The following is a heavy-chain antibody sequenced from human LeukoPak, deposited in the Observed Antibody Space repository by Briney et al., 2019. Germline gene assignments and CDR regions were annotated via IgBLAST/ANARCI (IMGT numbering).Heavy chain of an antibody. Sequence: ASVKVSCKASGYTFSTYGISWVRQAPGQGLEWMGWISAYKGNTYYAQMLQGRVTMTTDTSTSTAYMELRSLRSDDTAIYYCARDPYYYGSGSYYDVFDVWGQGTMVTVSS. CDR1: GYTFSTYG. CDR3: ARDPYYYGSGSYYDVFDV. V-gene: IGHV1-18*01. J-gene: IGHJ3*01. D-gene: IGHD3-10*01. CDR2: ISAYKGNT.